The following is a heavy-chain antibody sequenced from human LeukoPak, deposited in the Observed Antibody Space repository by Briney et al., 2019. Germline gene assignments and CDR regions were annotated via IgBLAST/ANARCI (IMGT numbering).Heavy chain of an antibody. CDR2: INHSGST. V-gene: IGHV4-34*01. CDR3: ARFYSNYAEDFDY. Sequence: PSEPLSLTCAVYSRSFSGCYWSWLRPPPGKGREWFGEINHSGSTNYNRSLKGRVTISVDTSKNQCSLKLSSVTAADTAVYYCARFYSNYAEDFDYWGQGTLVTVSS. D-gene: IGHD4-11*01. J-gene: IGHJ4*02. CDR1: SRSFSGCY.